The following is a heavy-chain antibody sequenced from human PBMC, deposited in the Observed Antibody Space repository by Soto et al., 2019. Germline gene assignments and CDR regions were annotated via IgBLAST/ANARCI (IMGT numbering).Heavy chain of an antibody. D-gene: IGHD1-26*01. CDR2: VNWNGGST. J-gene: IGHJ4*02. V-gene: IGHV3-20*04. Sequence: PGGSLRLSCAASGFTFDDYGMSWARQAPGKGQEWVSGVNWNGGSTGYADSVKGRFTISRDNAKNSLYLQMNSLRAEDMAFYYCVRGASLNFDYWGQGTLVTVSS. CDR1: GFTFDDYG. CDR3: VRGASLNFDY.